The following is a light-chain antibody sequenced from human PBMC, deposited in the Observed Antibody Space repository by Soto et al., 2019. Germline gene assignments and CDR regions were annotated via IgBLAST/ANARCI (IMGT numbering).Light chain of an antibody. CDR2: DAS. J-gene: IGKJ5*01. Sequence: EIVLTQSPATLSLSPGERATLSCRVSQSVSSYLAWYQQKPGQAPRLLIYDASNRATGIPARFSGSVSRTDFTLTTSSLEPEDFAVYYCQQRSNWPPLTFGQGTRLEIK. CDR3: QQRSNWPPLT. V-gene: IGKV3-11*01. CDR1: QSVSSY.